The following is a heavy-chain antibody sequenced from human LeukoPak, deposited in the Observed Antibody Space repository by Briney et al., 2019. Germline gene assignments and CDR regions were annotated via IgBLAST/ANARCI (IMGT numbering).Heavy chain of an antibody. CDR3: AKDRSRKSLAAAGN. CDR2: ISYDGSNK. CDR1: GFTFSSYG. D-gene: IGHD6-13*01. J-gene: IGHJ4*02. Sequence: GGSLRLSCAASGFTFSSYGMHWVRQAPGKGLEWVAVISYDGSNKYYADSVKGRFTISRDNSKNTLYLQMNSLRAEDTAVYYCAKDRSRKSLAAAGNWGQGTLVTVSS. V-gene: IGHV3-30*18.